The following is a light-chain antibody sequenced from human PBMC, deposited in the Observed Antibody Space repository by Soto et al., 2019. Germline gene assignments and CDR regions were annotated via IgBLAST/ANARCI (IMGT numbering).Light chain of an antibody. CDR3: QQYGSSPPYT. CDR2: AAS. J-gene: IGKJ2*01. CDR1: QSVSSSY. Sequence: EIVLTQSPGTLSLSPGERATLSCRASQSVSSSYLVWYQQKPGQAPRLLIYAASSRATGIPDRFSGSGSGTDFTLTISRLEPEDCAVYYCQQYGSSPPYTFGQGTKREIK. V-gene: IGKV3-20*01.